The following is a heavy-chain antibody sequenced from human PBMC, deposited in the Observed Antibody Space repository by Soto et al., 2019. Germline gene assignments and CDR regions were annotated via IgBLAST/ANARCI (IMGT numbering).Heavy chain of an antibody. J-gene: IGHJ4*02. CDR3: ARVTDYDFWSGYYEGGGSYFDY. CDR1: GYTFTSYG. V-gene: IGHV1-18*01. CDR2: ISAYNGNT. D-gene: IGHD3-3*01. Sequence: QVQLVQSGAEVKKPGASVKVSCKASGYTFTSYGISWVRQAPGQGLEWMGWISAYNGNTNYAQKLQGRVTMTTDTSTSTAYMELRSLRSDDTAVYYCARVTDYDFWSGYYEGGGSYFDYWGQGTLVTVSS.